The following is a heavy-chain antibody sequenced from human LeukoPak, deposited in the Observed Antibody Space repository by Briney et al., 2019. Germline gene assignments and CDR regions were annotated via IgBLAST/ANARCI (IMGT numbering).Heavy chain of an antibody. J-gene: IGHJ4*02. Sequence: SETLSLTCAVSGGSISSSKWWSWVRQPPGKGLEWIGEIYHSGSTNYNPSLKSRVTISVDKSKNQFSLKLSSVTAADTAVYYCATVSAFFYDSGSYYTFDYWGQGTLVTVSP. CDR2: IYHSGST. CDR1: GGSISSSKW. D-gene: IGHD3-10*01. V-gene: IGHV4-4*02. CDR3: ATVSAFFYDSGSYYTFDY.